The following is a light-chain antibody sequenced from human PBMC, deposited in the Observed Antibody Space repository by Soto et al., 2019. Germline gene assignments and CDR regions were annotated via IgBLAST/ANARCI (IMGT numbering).Light chain of an antibody. CDR3: CSYAGSHTFVCV. Sequence: QSALTQPRSVSGSPGQSVTISCTGTSSDVGGYNYVSWYQQHPGKAPKLMIYDVSKRPSGVPDRFSGSKSGNTASLTISGLQAEDEADYYCCSYAGSHTFVCVFGGGTKLTVL. V-gene: IGLV2-11*01. CDR2: DVS. J-gene: IGLJ3*02. CDR1: SSDVGGYNY.